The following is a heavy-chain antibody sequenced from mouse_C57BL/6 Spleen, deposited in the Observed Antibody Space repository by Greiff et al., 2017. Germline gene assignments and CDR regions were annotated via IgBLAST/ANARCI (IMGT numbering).Heavy chain of an antibody. D-gene: IGHD2-4*01. CDR1: GYTFTSYW. Sequence: QVQLQQPGAELVKPGASVKLSCKASGYTFTSYWMQWVKQRPGQGLEWIGEIDPSDSYTNYNQKFKGKATLTVDTSSSTAYMQLSSLTSEDSAVYYCARSGGLRHFDYWGQGTTLTVSA. CDR3: ARSGGLRHFDY. CDR2: IDPSDSYT. J-gene: IGHJ2*01. V-gene: IGHV1-50*01.